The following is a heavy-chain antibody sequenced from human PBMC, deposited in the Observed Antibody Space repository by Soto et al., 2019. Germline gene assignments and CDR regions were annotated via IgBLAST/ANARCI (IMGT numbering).Heavy chain of an antibody. CDR1: GFTIRNYA. Sequence: GPSLRVYSAASGFTIRNYAMSRVLQAPVKGLEWVSGISDSGAGTYYADSVKGRFTMSRDSSKNTLYLQMNSLRAEDTALQYCAKYSSAWDFDYWGQGTLVTVS. V-gene: IGHV3-23*01. J-gene: IGHJ4*02. D-gene: IGHD6-19*01. CDR2: ISDSGAGT. CDR3: AKYSSAWDFDY.